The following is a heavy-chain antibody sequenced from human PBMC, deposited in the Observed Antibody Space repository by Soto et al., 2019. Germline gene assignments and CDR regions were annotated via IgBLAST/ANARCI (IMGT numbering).Heavy chain of an antibody. CDR2: ISGSGGST. CDR3: AKDPLSSSGVDY. CDR1: GFTFSSYA. J-gene: IGHJ4*02. Sequence: GGSVRLSCAASGFTFSSYAMSWVRQAPGKGLEWVSAISGSGGSTYYADSVKGRFTISRDNSKNTLYLQMNSLRAEDTAVYYCAKDPLSSSGVDYWGQGTLVTVSS. V-gene: IGHV3-23*01. D-gene: IGHD6-6*01.